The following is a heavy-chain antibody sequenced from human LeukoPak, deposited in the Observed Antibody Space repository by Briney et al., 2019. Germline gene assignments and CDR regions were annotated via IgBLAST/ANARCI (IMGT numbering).Heavy chain of an antibody. CDR3: ARDQIFGVVENFDY. V-gene: IGHV3-48*03. D-gene: IGHD3-3*01. CDR1: GFAFSSYE. J-gene: IGHJ4*02. CDR2: ISSSGSII. Sequence: GGSLRLSCAVSGFAFSSYEMNWVRQAPGKGLEWVSYISSSGSIIYYADSVKGRFTISRDNAKNSLYLQMNGLRVEDTAVYYCARDQIFGVVENFDYWGQGTLVTVSS.